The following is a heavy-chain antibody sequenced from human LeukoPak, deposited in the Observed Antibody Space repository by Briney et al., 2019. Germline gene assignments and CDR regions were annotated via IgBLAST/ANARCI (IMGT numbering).Heavy chain of an antibody. Sequence: SQTLSLTCAISGDSVSSNTAAWNWIRQSPSRGLEWLGRTYSRSKWYYDYAVSVKSRITINPDTSKNQFSLQLNSVTPEDTAVYYCARQVPAATHYYYYYYMDVWGKGTTVTVSS. J-gene: IGHJ6*03. CDR3: ARQVPAATHYYYYYYMDV. D-gene: IGHD2-2*01. CDR1: GDSVSSNTAA. V-gene: IGHV6-1*01. CDR2: TYSRSKWYY.